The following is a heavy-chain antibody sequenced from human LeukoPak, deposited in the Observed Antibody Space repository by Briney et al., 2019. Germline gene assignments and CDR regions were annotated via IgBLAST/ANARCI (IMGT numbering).Heavy chain of an antibody. D-gene: IGHD2-15*01. CDR1: GFTFSSYG. Sequence: GRSLRLSCAASGFTFSSYGMHWVRQAPGKGLEWVAVISYDGSNKYYADSVKGRFTISRDNSKNTLYLQMNSLRAEDTAVYYCAKLGYCSGGSCYDFDYWGQGTLVTVSS. J-gene: IGHJ4*02. CDR2: ISYDGSNK. CDR3: AKLGYCSGGSCYDFDY. V-gene: IGHV3-30*18.